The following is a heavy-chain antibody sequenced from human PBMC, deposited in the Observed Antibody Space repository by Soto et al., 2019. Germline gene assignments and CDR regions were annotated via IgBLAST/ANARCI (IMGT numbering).Heavy chain of an antibody. Sequence: SETLSLTCTVSGGSISSYYWSWIRQPPGKGLEWIGYIYYSGSTNYNPSLKSRVTISVDTSKNQFSLKLSSVTAADTAVYYCASLTWSGYYLYYFDYWGQGTLVTVSS. CDR2: IYYSGST. CDR1: GGSISSYY. J-gene: IGHJ4*02. CDR3: ASLTWSGYYLYYFDY. V-gene: IGHV4-59*01. D-gene: IGHD3-3*01.